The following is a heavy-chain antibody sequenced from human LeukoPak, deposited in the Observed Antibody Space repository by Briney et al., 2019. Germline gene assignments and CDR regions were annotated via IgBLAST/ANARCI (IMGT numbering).Heavy chain of an antibody. J-gene: IGHJ4*02. CDR1: GFTSSNYE. CDR2: ISRGGSDI. V-gene: IGHV3-48*03. CDR3: ARAQLLRLENFLDY. Sequence: GGSLRLPCAASGFTSSNYEMNWVRQAPGQGLEWVSYISRGGSDIYYADSVKGRFTISSDNAKNSVYLRMNSLRAEDTAVYYCARAQLLRLENFLDYWGQGTMVTVSS. D-gene: IGHD4-23*01.